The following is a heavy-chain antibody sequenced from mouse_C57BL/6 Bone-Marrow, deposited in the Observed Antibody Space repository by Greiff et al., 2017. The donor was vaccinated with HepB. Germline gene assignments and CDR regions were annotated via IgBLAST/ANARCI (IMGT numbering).Heavy chain of an antibody. CDR3: AMDWDAYAMDY. J-gene: IGHJ4*01. V-gene: IGHV5-17*01. Sequence: VQLKESGGGLVKPGGSLKLSCAASGFTFSDYGMHWVRQAPEKGLEWVAYISSGSSTIYYADTVKGRFTISRDNAKNTLFLQMTSLRSEDTAMYYCAMDWDAYAMDYWGQGTSVTVSS. CDR2: ISSGSSTI. CDR1: GFTFSDYG. D-gene: IGHD4-1*01.